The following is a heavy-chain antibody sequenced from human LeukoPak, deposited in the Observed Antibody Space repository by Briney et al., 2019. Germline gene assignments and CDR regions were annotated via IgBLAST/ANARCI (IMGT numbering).Heavy chain of an antibody. V-gene: IGHV4-30-2*01. CDR1: GYAIISGGFS. D-gene: IGHD6-19*01. CDR3: ASPSKYGYSSGFDAFDI. J-gene: IGHJ3*02. CDR2: IYDRGPA. Sequence: SETLSLTCTVSGYAIISGGFSWNWIRQPPGKGLEWIGCIYDRGPAHYNPSLKSRVTISVDKSKNQFSLKLSSVTAADTAVYYCASPSKYGYSSGFDAFDIWGQGTMVTVSS.